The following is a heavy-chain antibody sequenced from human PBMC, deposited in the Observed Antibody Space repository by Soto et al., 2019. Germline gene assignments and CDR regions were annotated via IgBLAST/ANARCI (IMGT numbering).Heavy chain of an antibody. CDR1: GFTFNKYW. CDR2: INPDGSLS. Sequence: GGSLRLSCAASGFTFNKYWMYWVRQAPGKGLVWVSRINPDGSLSTHADSVKGRFTTFRDNAKNTVYLQMNSLRAEDTAVYYCAKDARPDGYWDFDYWGQGTLVTVSS. V-gene: IGHV3-74*03. D-gene: IGHD5-12*01. CDR3: AKDARPDGYWDFDY. J-gene: IGHJ4*02.